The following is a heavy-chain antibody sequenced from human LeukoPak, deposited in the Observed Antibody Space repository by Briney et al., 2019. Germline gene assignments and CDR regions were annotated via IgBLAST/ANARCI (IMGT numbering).Heavy chain of an antibody. D-gene: IGHD3-22*01. V-gene: IGHV4-30-2*01. J-gene: IGHJ2*01. CDR2: IYHSGST. CDR3: ARDSPNYYDSSGYQDWYFDL. CDR1: GGSISSGGYS. Sequence: PSETLSLTCAVSGGSISSGGYSWSWIRQPPGKGLEWMGYIYHSGSTYYNPSLKSRVTISVDRCKNQFSPKLSSVPAADTAVYYCARDSPNYYDSSGYQDWYFDLWGRGTLVTVSS.